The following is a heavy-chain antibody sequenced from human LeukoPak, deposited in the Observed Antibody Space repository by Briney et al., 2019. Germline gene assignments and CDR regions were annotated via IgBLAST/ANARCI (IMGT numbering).Heavy chain of an antibody. V-gene: IGHV4-38-2*02. D-gene: IGHD6-19*01. J-gene: IGHJ5*02. CDR2: IYYSGSN. Sequence: SETLSLTCTVSAYSISSGYYWGWIRQPPGKGLECIGSIYYSGSNYYNPSLKSRVTISVDTSKNQFSLKLRSVTAAATAVYYCARSQARLSWFDPWGQGILVTVSS. CDR3: ARSQARLSWFDP. CDR1: AYSISSGYY.